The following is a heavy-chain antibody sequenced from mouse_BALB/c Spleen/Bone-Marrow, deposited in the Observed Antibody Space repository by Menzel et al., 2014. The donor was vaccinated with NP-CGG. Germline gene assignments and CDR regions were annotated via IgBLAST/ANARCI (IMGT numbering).Heavy chain of an antibody. CDR3: ARSRGYAWFAY. D-gene: IGHD2-2*01. CDR1: GYTFTDYY. V-gene: IGHV1-77*01. J-gene: IGHJ3*01. Sequence: VQLQESGAELARPGASVKLSCKASGYTFTDYYINWVKRRTGQGLEWIGEIYPGSGNTYYNEKFKGKATLTADKSSSTAYMQLSSLTSEDSAVYSCARSRGYAWFAYWGQGTLVTVSA. CDR2: IYPGSGNT.